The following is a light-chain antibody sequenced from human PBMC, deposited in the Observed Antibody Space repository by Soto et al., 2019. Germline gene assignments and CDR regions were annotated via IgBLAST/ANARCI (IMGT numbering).Light chain of an antibody. J-gene: IGLJ1*01. V-gene: IGLV2-14*02. CDR1: SSDVGSYDV. CDR2: EAT. CDR3: SSYTSSSPYV. Sequence: QSALTQPASVSGSPGQSITISCTGASSDVGSYDVVSWYQQHPGKAPKLIIYEATKRPSGVSNRFSGSKSGNTASLTISGLQAEDEADYYCSSYTSSSPYVFGTGTKVTVL.